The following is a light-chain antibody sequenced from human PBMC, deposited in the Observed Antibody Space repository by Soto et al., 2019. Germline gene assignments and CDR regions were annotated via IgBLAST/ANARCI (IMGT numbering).Light chain of an antibody. CDR3: QQRSKWPIT. CDR1: QSVSNY. Sequence: EIVLTQSPATVSLSPGARAPLSCRASQSVSNYLAWYPHKPGQAPRLLIYDASKRATGIPARFSGSGSGTDFTLTISSLDPEDFAVYYCQQRSKWPITFGQGTRLEI. V-gene: IGKV3-11*01. CDR2: DAS. J-gene: IGKJ5*01.